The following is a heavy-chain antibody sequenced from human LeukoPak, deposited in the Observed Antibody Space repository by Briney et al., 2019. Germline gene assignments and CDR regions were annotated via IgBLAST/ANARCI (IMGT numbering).Heavy chain of an antibody. J-gene: IGHJ6*03. CDR1: GCSISSYY. Sequence: PSETLSLTCTVSGCSISSYYWSWIRQPAGKGLEWIGRIYTSGSTNYNPSLKSRVTMSVDTSKNQFSLKLSSVTAADTAVYYCARHPGIAVAGPLRNPLTSYYYYYMDVWGKGTTVTVSS. V-gene: IGHV4-4*07. CDR2: IYTSGST. D-gene: IGHD6-19*01. CDR3: ARHPGIAVAGPLRNPLTSYYYYYMDV.